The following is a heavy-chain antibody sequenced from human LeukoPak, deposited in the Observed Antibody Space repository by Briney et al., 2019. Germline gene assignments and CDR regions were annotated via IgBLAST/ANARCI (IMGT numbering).Heavy chain of an antibody. D-gene: IGHD6-13*01. Sequence: PGGSLRLSCAASGFTFSNYAMSWVRQAPGKGLEWVSTITGSGGSTNYADSVKGRFTISRDKSKNTLYLQMNSLRAEDTAVYYCAKRSGYSSSWYLDYFDYWGKGTLVTVSS. J-gene: IGHJ4*02. CDR1: GFTFSNYA. V-gene: IGHV3-23*01. CDR3: AKRSGYSSSWYLDYFDY. CDR2: ITGSGGST.